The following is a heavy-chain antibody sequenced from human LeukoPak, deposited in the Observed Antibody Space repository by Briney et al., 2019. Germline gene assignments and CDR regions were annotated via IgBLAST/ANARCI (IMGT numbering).Heavy chain of an antibody. D-gene: IGHD2-15*01. CDR1: GFTFSSYA. CDR2: ISGSGSST. V-gene: IGHV3-23*01. J-gene: IGHJ6*02. CDR3: AKPSDSGGSYSGMDV. Sequence: RGSLRLSCAASGFTFSSYAMSWVRQAPGKGLEWVSAISGSGSSTYYADSVKGRFTISRDNSKNTLYLQMNSLRAEDTAVYYCAKPSDSGGSYSGMDVWGQGTTVTVSS.